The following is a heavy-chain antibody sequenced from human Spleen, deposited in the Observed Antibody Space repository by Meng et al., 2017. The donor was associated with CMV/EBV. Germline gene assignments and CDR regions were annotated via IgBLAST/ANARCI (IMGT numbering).Heavy chain of an antibody. D-gene: IGHD2-2*02. CDR2: ISPSSGFI. V-gene: IGHV3-21*01. CDR1: DFIFSTFN. J-gene: IGHJ4*02. CDR3: ARERCSSRGCYSDH. Sequence: SDFIFSTFNMKWVRQAPGKGLEWVSSISPSSGFIYYADSMKGRLTISRDNANNLVFLHLNSLRVEDTAIYYCARERCSSRGCYSDHWGQGTLVTVSS.